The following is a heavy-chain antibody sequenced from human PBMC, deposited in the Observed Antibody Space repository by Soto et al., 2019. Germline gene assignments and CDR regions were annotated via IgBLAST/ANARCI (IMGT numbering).Heavy chain of an antibody. V-gene: IGHV4-59*08. CDR1: GGSISSYY. CDR2: IYYSGST. J-gene: IGHJ5*02. Sequence: QVQLQESGPGLVKPSETLSLTCTVSGGSISSYYWSWIRQPPGKGLEWIGHIYYSGSTNYNPSLKGRVSISVDKSKNQFSLKLSSVTAADTAVYYCARTRGLSYNWFDPWGQGTLVTVSS. CDR3: ARTRGLSYNWFDP. D-gene: IGHD3-16*02.